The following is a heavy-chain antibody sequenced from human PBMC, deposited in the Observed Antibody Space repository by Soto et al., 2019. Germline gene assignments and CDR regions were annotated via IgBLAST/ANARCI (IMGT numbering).Heavy chain of an antibody. CDR3: AKLAYYDSSGYYDAFDI. J-gene: IGHJ3*02. D-gene: IGHD3-22*01. CDR2: ISYDGSNK. CDR1: GFTFVSYG. Sequence: QPWGSLRLSCAASGFTFVSYGIRFFGHAPWKWLEWVAVISYDGSNKYYADSVKGRFTISRDNYKNTLYLQMNSLRAEDTAVYYCAKLAYYDSSGYYDAFDIWGQGTMVTVSS. V-gene: IGHV3-30*18.